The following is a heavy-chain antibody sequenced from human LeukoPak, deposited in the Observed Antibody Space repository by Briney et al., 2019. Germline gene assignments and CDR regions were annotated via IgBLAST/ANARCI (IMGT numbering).Heavy chain of an antibody. CDR1: GFTFSSYW. CDR2: IKKDGSEK. J-gene: IGHJ5*02. D-gene: IGHD3-10*01. CDR3: ARDHGSGSYWEGFDP. Sequence: TGGSLRLSCADSGFTFSSYWMRWVRQAPGKGLEWVANIKKDGSEKYYVDSVKGRFTISRDNAKNSLSLQMNSLRVEDTAVYYCARDHGSGSYWEGFDPWGQGTLVTVSS. V-gene: IGHV3-7*01.